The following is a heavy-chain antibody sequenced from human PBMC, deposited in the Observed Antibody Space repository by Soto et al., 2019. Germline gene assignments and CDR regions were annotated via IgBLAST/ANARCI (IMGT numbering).Heavy chain of an antibody. V-gene: IGHV1-69*06. CDR1: GGTFSSYA. CDR2: IIPIFGTA. Sequence: SVKVSCKASGGTFSSYAISWVRQAPGQGLEWMGGIIPIFGTANYAQKFQGRVTITADKSTSTAYMELSSLRSEDTAVYYCARKSGQQAPFDYWGQGTLVTVSS. D-gene: IGHD6-13*01. J-gene: IGHJ4*02. CDR3: ARKSGQQAPFDY.